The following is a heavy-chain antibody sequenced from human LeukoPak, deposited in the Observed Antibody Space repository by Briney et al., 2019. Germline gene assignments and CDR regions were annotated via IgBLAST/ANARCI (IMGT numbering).Heavy chain of an antibody. Sequence: GGSLRLSCAASGFTFDDYAMHWVRQAPGKGLEWVSGISWNSGSIGYADSVKGRFTISRDNAKNSLYLQMNSLRAEDTALYYCARASIRGSGSYYNVPFDYWGQGTLVTVSS. D-gene: IGHD3-10*01. V-gene: IGHV3-9*01. CDR1: GFTFDDYA. J-gene: IGHJ4*02. CDR3: ARASIRGSGSYYNVPFDY. CDR2: ISWNSGSI.